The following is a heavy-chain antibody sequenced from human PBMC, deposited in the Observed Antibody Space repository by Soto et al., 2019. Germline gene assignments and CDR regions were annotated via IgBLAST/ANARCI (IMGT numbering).Heavy chain of an antibody. Sequence: SETLSLTCTVSGGTISSWYWSWIRQPPGKGLEWIGYIYYSGSTNCNPSLKSRVTISVDTSKNQFSLKRSSVAAADTAVYYCARRYGRAIDYWGQGTLVTVSS. J-gene: IGHJ4*02. CDR1: GGTISSWY. V-gene: IGHV4-59*08. CDR3: ARRYGRAIDY. CDR2: IYYSGST. D-gene: IGHD1-26*01.